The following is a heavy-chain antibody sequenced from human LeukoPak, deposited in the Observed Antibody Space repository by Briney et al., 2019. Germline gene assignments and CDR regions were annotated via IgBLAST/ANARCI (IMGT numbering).Heavy chain of an antibody. J-gene: IGHJ4*02. CDR3: AKDPPFLTDY. V-gene: IGHV3-23*01. Sequence: PGGSLRLSRAASGFTFSSYAMSWARQAPGKGLEWVSGISGSGGSTYYADSVKGRFTISRDNSKNTLYLQMNNLRAEDTAVYYCAKDPPFLTDYWGQGTLVTVSS. CDR2: ISGSGGST. CDR1: GFTFSSYA. D-gene: IGHD3-9*01.